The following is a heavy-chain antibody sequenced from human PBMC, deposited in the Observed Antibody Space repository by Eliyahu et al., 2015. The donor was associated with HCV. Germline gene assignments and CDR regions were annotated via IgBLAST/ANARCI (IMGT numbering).Heavy chain of an antibody. D-gene: IGHD5-18*01. Sequence: VQLVQSGAEVKKXGASVKXSCKASGYTFTGYYMHWVRQAPGQGLEWMGWINPNSGGTNYAQKFQGRVTMTRDTSISTAYMELSRLRSDDTAVYYCARLDTAMVLSFDYWGQGTLVTVSS. CDR1: GYTFTGYY. V-gene: IGHV1-2*02. CDR2: INPNSGGT. J-gene: IGHJ4*02. CDR3: ARLDTAMVLSFDY.